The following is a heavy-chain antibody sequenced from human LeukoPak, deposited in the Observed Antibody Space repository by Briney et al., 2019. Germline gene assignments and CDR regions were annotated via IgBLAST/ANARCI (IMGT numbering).Heavy chain of an antibody. J-gene: IGHJ4*02. CDR1: GYTFTAYY. CDR2: INSDGSST. Sequence: SCKASGYTFTAYYMHWVRQAPGKGLVWVSRINSDGSSTSYADSVKGRFTISRDNAKNTLYLQMNSLRAEETAVYYCASQSSTAMALWGQGTLVTVSS. D-gene: IGHD5-18*01. CDR3: ASQSSTAMAL. V-gene: IGHV3-74*01.